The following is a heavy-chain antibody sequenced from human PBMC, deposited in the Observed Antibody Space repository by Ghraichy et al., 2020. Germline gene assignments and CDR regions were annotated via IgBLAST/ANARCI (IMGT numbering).Heavy chain of an antibody. CDR2: ITSNSNFL. D-gene: IGHD3-10*01. J-gene: IGHJ4*02. Sequence: GGSLRLSCAGSGFTFRSYSINWIRQAPGKGLEWVSSITSNSNFLYYPDSVKGRFTISRDDAENSVYLHMSSLRAEDTAVYYCTREMIRGSPVDYWGQGTLVTVSS. CDR3: TREMIRGSPVDY. V-gene: IGHV3-21*01. CDR1: GFTFRSYS.